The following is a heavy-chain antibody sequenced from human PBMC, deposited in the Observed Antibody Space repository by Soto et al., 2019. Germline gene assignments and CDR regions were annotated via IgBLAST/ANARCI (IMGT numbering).Heavy chain of an antibody. CDR2: FGADINYI. D-gene: IGHD4-17*01. CDR1: AFTFSNYA. CDR3: AKDPNGDYVGAFDS. Sequence: GVLRLSCTASAFTFSNYAVTWVRQAPGKGLEWVSSFGADINYIYYADSVKGRFTISRDKSKNTVFLQMNSLRADDTAVYYCAKDPNGDYVGAFDSWGQGTLVTVSS. J-gene: IGHJ4*02. V-gene: IGHV3-23*01.